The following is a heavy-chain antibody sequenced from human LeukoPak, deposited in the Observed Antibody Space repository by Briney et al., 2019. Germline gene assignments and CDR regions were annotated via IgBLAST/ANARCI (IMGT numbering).Heavy chain of an antibody. D-gene: IGHD5-18*01. CDR1: GGSFSGYY. V-gene: IGHV3-23*01. Sequence: ETLSLTCAVYGGSFSGYYWSWVRQAPGKGLEWVSAISGSGGSTYYADSVKGRFTISRDNSKNTLYLQMNSLRAEDTAVYYCAKGGNTAMVSADFDYWGQGTLVTVSS. CDR2: ISGSGGST. CDR3: AKGGNTAMVSADFDY. J-gene: IGHJ4*02.